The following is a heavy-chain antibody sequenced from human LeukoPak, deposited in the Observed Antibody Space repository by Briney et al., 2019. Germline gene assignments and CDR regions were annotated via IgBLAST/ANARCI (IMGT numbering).Heavy chain of an antibody. D-gene: IGHD3-22*01. J-gene: IGHJ3*02. V-gene: IGHV3-20*04. CDR2: INWNGGST. CDR3: AKDAPYYYDSSGYGGAFDI. Sequence: GGSLRLPRAASGFTFDDYGMSWVRQAPGKGLEWVSGINWNGGSTGYADSVKGRFTISRDNSKNTLYLQINSLRAEDTAVYYCAKDAPYYYDSSGYGGAFDIWGQGTMVTVSS. CDR1: GFTFDDYG.